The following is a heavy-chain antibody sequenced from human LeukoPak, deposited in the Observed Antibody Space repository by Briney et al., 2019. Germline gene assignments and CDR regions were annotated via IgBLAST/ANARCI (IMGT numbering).Heavy chain of an antibody. CDR1: GYTLTELS. J-gene: IGHJ6*03. CDR3: ATDSSYYYYMDV. V-gene: IGHV1-24*01. CDR2: FDPEDGET. Sequence: GASVKVSCKVSGYTLTELSMHWVRQAPGKGLEWMGGFDPEDGETIYAQKFQGRVTMTEDTSTDTAYMELSSLRSEDTAVYYCATDSSYYYYMDVWGKGTTVTVSS. D-gene: IGHD6-13*01.